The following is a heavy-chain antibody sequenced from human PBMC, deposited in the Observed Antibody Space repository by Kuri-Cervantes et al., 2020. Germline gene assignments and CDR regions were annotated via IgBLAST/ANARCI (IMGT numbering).Heavy chain of an antibody. CDR2: IYYSGST. CDR1: GDSISSYH. V-gene: IGHV4-59*12. J-gene: IGHJ5*02. Sequence: GSLRLSCSVSGDSISSYHWNWIRQPPGKGLEWIGYIYYSGSTNDNPSLQSRVTTSIDKSKNQFSLKLRSVTAADTAMYYCARVYIVMLPIQGWFDPWGQGILVTSPQ. D-gene: IGHD2-21*01. CDR3: ARVYIVMLPIQGWFDP.